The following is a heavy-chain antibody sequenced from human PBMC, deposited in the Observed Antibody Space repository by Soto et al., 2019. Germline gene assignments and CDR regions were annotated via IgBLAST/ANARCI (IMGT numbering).Heavy chain of an antibody. J-gene: IGHJ6*02. CDR1: GFTVSSNY. CDR2: IYSGGST. Sequence: EVQLVESGGGLVQPGGSLRLSCAASGFTVSSNYMSWVRQAPGKGLEWVSVIYSGGSTYYADSVKGRFTISRHNSKNTLYPQMNSLRAEDTAVYYCGSPAGRYSDSYYYYGMYVWSQGTTGTGSS. D-gene: IGHD5-12*01. CDR3: GSPAGRYSDSYYYYGMYV. V-gene: IGHV3-53*04.